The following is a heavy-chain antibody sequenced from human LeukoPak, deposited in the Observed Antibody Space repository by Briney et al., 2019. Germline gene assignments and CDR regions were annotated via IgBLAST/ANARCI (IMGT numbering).Heavy chain of an antibody. D-gene: IGHD3-10*01. CDR1: GYTFTSYA. J-gene: IGHJ5*02. CDR2: INTNTGNP. CDR3: ARKNYGSGGLNWFDP. Sequence: ASVKVSCKASGYTFTSYAMNWVRQAPGQGLEWMGWINTNTGNPTYAQDFTGRFVFSLDTSVSTAYLQISSLQAEDTAVYYCARKNYGSGGLNWFDPWGQGTLVTVSS. V-gene: IGHV7-4-1*02.